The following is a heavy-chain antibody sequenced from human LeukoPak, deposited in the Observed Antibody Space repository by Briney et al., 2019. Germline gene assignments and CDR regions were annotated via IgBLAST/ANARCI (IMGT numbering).Heavy chain of an antibody. CDR2: TNLHGTAV. J-gene: IGHJ4*02. Sequence: GGSLRVSCADSGLSFSNYWMHWVRQAPGKGLVWVARTNLHGTAVDYADSVKGRFTISRDNAKNTLFLQMNSLRAEDTAVYYCASAYTYVRLGDHWGQGTLVTVSS. V-gene: IGHV3-74*01. CDR3: ASAYTYVRLGDH. CDR1: GLSFSNYW. D-gene: IGHD3-16*01.